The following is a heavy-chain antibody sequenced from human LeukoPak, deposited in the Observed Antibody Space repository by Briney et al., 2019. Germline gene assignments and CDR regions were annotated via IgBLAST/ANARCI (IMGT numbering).Heavy chain of an antibody. CDR1: GFTFSSYA. CDR3: ARDDGVTAIYSAFDI. CDR2: ISGSGGST. J-gene: IGHJ3*02. V-gene: IGHV3-23*01. D-gene: IGHD2-21*02. Sequence: PGGSLRLSCAASGFTFSSYAMSWVRQAPGKGLEWVSAISGSGGSTYYADSVKGRFTISRDNSKNTLYLQMNSLRAEDTAVYYCARDDGVTAIYSAFDIWDQGTMVTVSS.